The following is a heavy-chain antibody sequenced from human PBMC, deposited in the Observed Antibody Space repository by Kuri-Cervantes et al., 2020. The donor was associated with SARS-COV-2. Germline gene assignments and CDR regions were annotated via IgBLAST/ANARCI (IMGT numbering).Heavy chain of an antibody. J-gene: IGHJ4*02. Sequence: SETLSLTCAVYGGSFSGYYWSWIRQPPGKGLEWIGEINHSGSTNYNPSLKSRVTISVDTSKNQFSLKLSSVTAADTAVYYCARVWEIVTTRMYYFDYWGQGTLVTVSS. CDR1: GGSFSGYY. D-gene: IGHD5-12*01. CDR2: INHSGST. CDR3: ARVWEIVTTRMYYFDY. V-gene: IGHV4-34*01.